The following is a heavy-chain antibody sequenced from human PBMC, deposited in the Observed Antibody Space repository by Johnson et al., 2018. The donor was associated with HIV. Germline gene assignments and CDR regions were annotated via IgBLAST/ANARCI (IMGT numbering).Heavy chain of an antibody. CDR3: ARVSLAYSYGYDAFDI. CDR2: ISYDGSNK. J-gene: IGHJ3*02. CDR1: GFTFSGYA. V-gene: IGHV3-30*19. D-gene: IGHD5-18*01. Sequence: QVQLVESGGGVVQPGRSLRLSCAASGFTFSGYAMHWVRQAPGKGLEWVAVISYDGSNKYYADSVKGRFTISRDNSKNTLYLQMNSVRPEDTAIYYCARVSLAYSYGYDAFDIWGQGTMVTVSS.